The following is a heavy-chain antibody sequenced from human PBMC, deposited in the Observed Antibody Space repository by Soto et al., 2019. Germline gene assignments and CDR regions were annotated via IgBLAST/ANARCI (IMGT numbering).Heavy chain of an antibody. J-gene: IGHJ4*02. D-gene: IGHD1-26*01. V-gene: IGHV3-48*01. CDR1: GFSFSGYS. CDR3: ARVIRCGGTYCFDC. CDR2: ISSSSTTI. Sequence: EVQLVESGGGLGQPGGSLRLSCAASGFSFSGYSMTWVRQAPGKGLEWVSYISSSSTTIYYADSVKGRYTISRDNVKNSLELLLNSLGAEDTAVYYCARVIRCGGTYCFDCWGQGALVTVSS.